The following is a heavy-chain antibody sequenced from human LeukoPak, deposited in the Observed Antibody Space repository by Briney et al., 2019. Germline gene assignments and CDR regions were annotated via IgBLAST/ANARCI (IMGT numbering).Heavy chain of an antibody. CDR3: AKLISLGPSGGDY. CDR1: GFTFSSYV. CDR2: ISGSDGST. J-gene: IGHJ4*02. D-gene: IGHD3-16*01. V-gene: IGHV3-23*01. Sequence: QPGGSLRLSCAASGFTFSSYVMSWVRQAPGKGLEWVSIISGSDGSTDYADSVKGRFTISRDNSKNTLYLQMNSLRAEDTAVYYCAKLISLGPSGGDYWGQGTLVTVSS.